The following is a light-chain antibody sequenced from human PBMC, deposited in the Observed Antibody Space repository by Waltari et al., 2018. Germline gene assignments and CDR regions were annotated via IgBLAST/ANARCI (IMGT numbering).Light chain of an antibody. CDR2: SAS. Sequence: DIQMTQSPSSLSASVGGRVTITCRASQSISSYLNWYQLKPGKAPKLLIYSASSLQSGVPSRFSGSGSGTDCTLTISSLQPEDFATYYCQQSYSTPRTFGQGTKVEIK. CDR3: QQSYSTPRT. J-gene: IGKJ1*01. CDR1: QSISSY. V-gene: IGKV1-39*01.